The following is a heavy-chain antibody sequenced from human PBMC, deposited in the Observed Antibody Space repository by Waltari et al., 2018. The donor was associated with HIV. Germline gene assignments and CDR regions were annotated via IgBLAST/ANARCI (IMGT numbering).Heavy chain of an antibody. D-gene: IGHD3-9*01. CDR1: GGSISSSNW. V-gene: IGHV4-4*02. CDR3: ARVSSLTGYYKALDY. CDR2: IYHSGST. Sequence: QVQLQDSGPGLVKPSGTLSLTCVVSGGSISSSNWSSWVRQPPGKGLEWIGEIYHSGSTNYNPSLKSRVTISVDKSKDKFTLKLRSVTAADTAVYFCARVSSLTGYYKALDYWGQGTLVTVSS. J-gene: IGHJ4*02.